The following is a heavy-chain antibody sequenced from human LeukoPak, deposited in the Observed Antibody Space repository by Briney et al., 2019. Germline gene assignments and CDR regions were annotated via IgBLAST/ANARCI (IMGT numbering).Heavy chain of an antibody. CDR1: GFTFSTYG. V-gene: IGHV3-30*02. J-gene: IGHJ4*02. CDR3: ATDGPNYNIDH. Sequence: GGSLRLSCGASGFTFSTYGTHWVRQAPGKGLEWVAMIRYDGSNKYYADSVKGRFTISRDNSKNTMYLQMDSLRAEDTAVYYCATDGPNYNIDHWGQGILVTVSS. CDR2: IRYDGSNK. D-gene: IGHD3-9*01.